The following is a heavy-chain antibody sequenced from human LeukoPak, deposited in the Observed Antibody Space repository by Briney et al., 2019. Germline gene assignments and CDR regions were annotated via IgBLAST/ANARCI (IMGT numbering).Heavy chain of an antibody. CDR2: IYHSGST. J-gene: IGHJ6*03. V-gene: IGHV4-59*01. Sequence: SETLSLTCTVFGGSISSYYWSWIRQPPGKGLEWIGYIYHSGSTNYNPSLKSRVTISVDTSKDQFSLKLSSVTAADTAVYYCARTTEGGYTYDYFYYYYMDVWGKGTTVTISS. CDR3: ARTTEGGYTYDYFYYYYMDV. D-gene: IGHD5-18*01. CDR1: GGSISSYY.